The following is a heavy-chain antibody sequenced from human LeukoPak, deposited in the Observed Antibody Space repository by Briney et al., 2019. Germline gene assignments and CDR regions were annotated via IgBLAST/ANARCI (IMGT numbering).Heavy chain of an antibody. CDR2: IYSGGST. D-gene: IGHD2-2*01. J-gene: IGHJ4*02. V-gene: IGHV3-53*01. Sequence: GGSLRLSCAASGFTVGSNHMSWVRQAPGKGLEWVSVIYSGGSTYYADSVKGRFTISRDNSKNTLYLQMNSLRAEDTAVYYCAARGVYCSSTSCQDYWGQGTLVTASS. CDR1: GFTVGSNH. CDR3: AARGVYCSSTSCQDY.